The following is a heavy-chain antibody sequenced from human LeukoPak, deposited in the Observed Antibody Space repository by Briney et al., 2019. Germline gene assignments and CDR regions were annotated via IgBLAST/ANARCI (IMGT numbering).Heavy chain of an antibody. D-gene: IGHD5-18*01. Sequence: SQTLSLTCAISGDSVPSSSSAWNWIRQSPSRGLEWLGRTFYRSKWYNEYAVSVKSRITINPDTSKNQFSLQLNSVTPEDTAVYFCARLAGGFSYGLDIWGQGTMVTVSS. CDR1: GDSVPSSSSA. CDR3: ARLAGGFSYGLDI. J-gene: IGHJ3*02. CDR2: TFYRSKWYN. V-gene: IGHV6-1*01.